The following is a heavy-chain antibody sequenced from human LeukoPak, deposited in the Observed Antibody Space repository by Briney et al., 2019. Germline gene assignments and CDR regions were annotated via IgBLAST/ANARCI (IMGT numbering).Heavy chain of an antibody. D-gene: IGHD6-19*01. Sequence: SETLSLTCTVSGGSISSSSYYWGWIRQPPGKGLEWIGSIYYSGSTYYNPSLKSRVTISVDTSKNQFSLKLSSVTAADTAVYYCARHGSSGWYKFGYWGQGTLVTVSS. CDR3: ARHGSSGWYKFGY. CDR2: IYYSGST. V-gene: IGHV4-39*01. J-gene: IGHJ4*02. CDR1: GGSISSSSYY.